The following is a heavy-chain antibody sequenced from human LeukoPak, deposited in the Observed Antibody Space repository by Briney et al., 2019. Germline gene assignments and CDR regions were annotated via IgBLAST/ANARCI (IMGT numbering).Heavy chain of an antibody. CDR1: GFTFSSYS. J-gene: IGHJ4*02. D-gene: IGHD2-21*02. Sequence: GGSLRLSCSASGFTFSSYSMNWVRQAPGKGLEWVSYISSSSSTIYYADSVKGRFTISRDNAKNSLYLQMNSLRAEDTAVYYCARAWAYCGGDCYSDYWGQGTLVTVSS. CDR2: ISSSSSTI. CDR3: ARAWAYCGGDCYSDY. V-gene: IGHV3-48*01.